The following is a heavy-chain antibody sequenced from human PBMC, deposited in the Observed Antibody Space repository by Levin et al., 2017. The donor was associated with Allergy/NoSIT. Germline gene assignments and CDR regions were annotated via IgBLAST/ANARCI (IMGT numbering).Heavy chain of an antibody. CDR2: IFHSGST. V-gene: IGHV4-4*02. J-gene: IGHJ3*02. CDR1: GGSISSSNW. CDR3: AREATSAAFDI. D-gene: IGHD5-12*01. Sequence: PGGSLRLSCAVSGGSISSSNWWSWVRQPPGKGLEWIGEIFHSGSTNYNPSLKSRVSISLDKSKNQLSLKLSSVTAADTAVYYCAREATSAAFDIWGQGTMVTVSS.